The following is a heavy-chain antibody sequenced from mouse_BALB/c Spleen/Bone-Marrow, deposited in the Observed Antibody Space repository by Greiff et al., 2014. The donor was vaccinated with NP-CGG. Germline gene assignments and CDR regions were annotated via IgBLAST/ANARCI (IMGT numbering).Heavy chain of an antibody. V-gene: IGHV2-2*02. J-gene: IGHJ2*01. CDR1: GFSLTTYG. CDR2: IWTGGST. D-gene: IGHD3-1*01. Sequence: QVQLKDSGPGLVQPSQCLSITCTVSGFSLTTYGVHWVRQSPGKGLEWLGVIWTGGSTDYNAAFISRLNISKDNSKSQVFYEKNRLQTNDTAIYYCARNHRGYYFDYWGQGTTLTVSS. CDR3: ARNHRGYYFDY.